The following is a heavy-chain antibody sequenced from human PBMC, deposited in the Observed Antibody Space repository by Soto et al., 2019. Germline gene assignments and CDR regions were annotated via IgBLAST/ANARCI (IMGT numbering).Heavy chain of an antibody. CDR3: AKASQWLRSYGFEDYYYYGMDV. J-gene: IGHJ6*02. V-gene: IGHV5-51*01. CDR2: IYPGDSDT. Sequence: GASLKISCKGSGYSFTSYWIGWVRQMPGKGLEWMGIIYPGDSDTRYSPSFQGQVTISADKSISTAYLQMNSLRAEDTAVYYCAKASQWLRSYGFEDYYYYGMDVWGQGTTVTVSS. CDR1: GYSFTSYW. D-gene: IGHD6-19*01.